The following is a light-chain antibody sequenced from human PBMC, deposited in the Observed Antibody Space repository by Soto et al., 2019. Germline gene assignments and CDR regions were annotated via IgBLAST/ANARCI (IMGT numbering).Light chain of an antibody. CDR2: RAS. V-gene: IGKV3-15*01. CDR1: QTISSN. J-gene: IGKJ2*01. Sequence: EIVMTQSPATLSVSPGERVTLSCTASQTISSNLAWYQQKPGQPPRLLIYRASTRATGVPDRFRGLGSGTEFTLTISSLQSEDFAVYYCQQNNDLPPGFGQGTKLEMK. CDR3: QQNNDLPPG.